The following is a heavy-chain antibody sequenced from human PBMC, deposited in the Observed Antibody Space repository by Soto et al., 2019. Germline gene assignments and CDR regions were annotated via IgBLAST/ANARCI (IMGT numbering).Heavy chain of an antibody. CDR3: ARDLGDITIFGVESFFDY. V-gene: IGHV3-21*01. CDR2: ISSSSSYI. D-gene: IGHD3-3*01. CDR1: GFTFSSYS. J-gene: IGHJ4*02. Sequence: EVQLVESGGGLVKPGGSLRLSCAASGFTFSSYSMNWVRQAPGKGLEWVSSISSSSSYIYYADSVKGRFTISRDNAKNSLYLQMKGLRAEDTAVYYCARDLGDITIFGVESFFDYWGQGTLVTVSS.